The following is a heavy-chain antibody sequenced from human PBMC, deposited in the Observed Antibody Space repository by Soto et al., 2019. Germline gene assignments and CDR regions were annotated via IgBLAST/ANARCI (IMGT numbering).Heavy chain of an antibody. Sequence: ASVKVSCKASGYTFTNFGISWVRQAPGQGLEWMGWISAYNGNTNYAQKFQGRVTMTTDKSTSTAYMELSSLRSEDTAVYYCARDIVVVVAATPVMDVWGQGTTVTVSS. D-gene: IGHD2-15*01. CDR1: GYTFTNFG. V-gene: IGHV1-18*01. CDR3: ARDIVVVVAATPVMDV. CDR2: ISAYNGNT. J-gene: IGHJ6*02.